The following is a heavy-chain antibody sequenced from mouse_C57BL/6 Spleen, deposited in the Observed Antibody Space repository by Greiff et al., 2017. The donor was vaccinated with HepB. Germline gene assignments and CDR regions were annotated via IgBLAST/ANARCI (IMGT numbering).Heavy chain of an antibody. D-gene: IGHD2-1*01. V-gene: IGHV7-3*01. J-gene: IGHJ4*01. CDR2: IRNKANGYTT. CDR3: ARYYGNWYYAMDY. CDR1: GFTFTDYY. Sequence: EVNLVESGGGLVQPGGSLSLSCAASGFTFTDYYMSWVRQPPGKALEWLGFIRNKANGYTTEYSASVKGRFTISRDNSQSILYLQMNALRAEDSATYYCARYYGNWYYAMDYWGQGTSVTVSS.